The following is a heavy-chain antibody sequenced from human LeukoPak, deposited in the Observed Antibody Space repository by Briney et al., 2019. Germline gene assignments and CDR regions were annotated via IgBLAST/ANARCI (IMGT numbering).Heavy chain of an antibody. CDR3: ARDPYDSSGGDRFDY. J-gene: IGHJ4*02. CDR1: GYTFTGYY. D-gene: IGHD3-22*01. Sequence: ASVKVSCKASGYTFTGYYMHWVRQAPGQGLEWMGWINPNSGGTNYAQKFQGRVTMTRDTSISTAYMELRSLRSDDTALYFCARDPYDSSGGDRFDYWGQGTLVTVSS. CDR2: INPNSGGT. V-gene: IGHV1-2*02.